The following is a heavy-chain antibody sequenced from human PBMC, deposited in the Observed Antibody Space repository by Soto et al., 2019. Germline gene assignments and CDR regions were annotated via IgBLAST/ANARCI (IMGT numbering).Heavy chain of an antibody. CDR1: GFTFTSSA. V-gene: IGHV1-58*02. CDR2: IVVGSGNT. D-gene: IGHD2-15*01. J-gene: IGHJ5*02. Sequence: SVKVSCNASGFTFTSSAMHWVRQARGQRLEWIGWIVVGSGNTNYAQKFQERVTITRDMSTSTAYMELSSLRSEDTAVYYCAASLQGIYSGGRCYPAGWLEPLGQGTLGTVS. CDR3: AASLQGIYSGGRCYPAGWLEP.